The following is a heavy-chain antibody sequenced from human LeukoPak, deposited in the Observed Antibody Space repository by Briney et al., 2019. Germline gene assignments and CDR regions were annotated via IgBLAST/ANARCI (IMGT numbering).Heavy chain of an antibody. V-gene: IGHV4-4*07. J-gene: IGHJ4*02. CDR1: GASINSHY. D-gene: IGHD2-15*01. CDR3: ARALNPLPGTYYFDY. Sequence: SETLSLTCTVSGASINSHYWSWIRQPAGKGLEGIGRIYISGITNYNSSLQSRVTMSVDTSKNQFSLKLSSVTAADTAVYYCARALNPLPGTYYFDYWGQGTLVTVSS. CDR2: IYISGIT.